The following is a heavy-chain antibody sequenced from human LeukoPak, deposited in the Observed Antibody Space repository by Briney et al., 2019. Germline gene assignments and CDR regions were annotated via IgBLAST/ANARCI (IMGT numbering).Heavy chain of an antibody. V-gene: IGHV3-30-3*01. J-gene: IGHJ4*02. CDR3: ARRTVTEYYFDY. Sequence: GGSLRLSCAASGFTFDSYSMTWVRQAPGKGLEWVATISYDGSNKYYADSVKGRFTISRDNPKNTLYLQMNSLRPEDTAVYYCARRTVTEYYFDYWGQGTLVTVSS. D-gene: IGHD4-17*01. CDR2: ISYDGSNK. CDR1: GFTFDSYS.